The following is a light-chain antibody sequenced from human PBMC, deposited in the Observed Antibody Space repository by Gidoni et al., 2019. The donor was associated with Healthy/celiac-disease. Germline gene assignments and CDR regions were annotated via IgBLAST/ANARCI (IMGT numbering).Light chain of an antibody. J-gene: IGKJ1*01. CDR2: GAS. CDR1: QSVSSN. V-gene: IGKV3-15*01. CDR3: QQYNNWAPWT. Sequence: EIVMSQSPATLSASPGARATLSCRASQSVSSNLAWYQQKPGQAPRLLIYGASTRATGIPARFSGSGSGTEFTLTISSLQSEDFAVYLCQQYNNWAPWTFGQGTKVEIK.